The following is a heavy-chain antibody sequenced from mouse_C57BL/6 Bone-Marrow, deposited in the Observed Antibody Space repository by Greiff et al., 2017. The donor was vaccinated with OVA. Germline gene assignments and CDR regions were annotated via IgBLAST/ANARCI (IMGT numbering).Heavy chain of an antibody. Sequence: VQLQQPGAELVKPGASVKLSCKASGYTFTSYWMHWVKQRPGQGLEWIGMIHPNSGSTNYNEKFKSKATLTVDKSSSTAYMQLSSLTSEDSAVYYCASPSYYYGSRGWFAYWGQGTLVTVSA. J-gene: IGHJ3*01. CDR3: ASPSYYYGSRGWFAY. CDR2: IHPNSGST. V-gene: IGHV1-64*01. D-gene: IGHD1-1*01. CDR1: GYTFTSYW.